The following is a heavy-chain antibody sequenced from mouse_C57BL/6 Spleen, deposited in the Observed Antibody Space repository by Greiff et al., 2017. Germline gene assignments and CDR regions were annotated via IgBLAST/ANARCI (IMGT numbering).Heavy chain of an antibody. V-gene: IGHV1-22*01. D-gene: IGHD1-1*01. CDR3: ATGVLRFAY. J-gene: IGHJ3*01. CDR1: GYTFTDYN. Sequence: DVKLQESGPELVKPGASVKMSCKASGYTFTDYNMHWVKQSHGKSLEWIGYINPNNGGTSYNQKFKGKATLTVNKSSSTAYMELRSLTSEDSAVYYCATGVLRFAYWGQGTLVTVSA. CDR2: INPNNGGT.